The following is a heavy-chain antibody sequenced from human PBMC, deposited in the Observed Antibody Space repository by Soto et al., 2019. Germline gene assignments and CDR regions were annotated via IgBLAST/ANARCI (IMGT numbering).Heavy chain of an antibody. Sequence: SVKVSCKASGYSFTGLDINWVRQTTGQGLEWMGWMQPSSGRTGYAQKFQGRVTMTRDTSINTAYMELSSLTSDDAAFYYCARGVTAGVDYWGQGTLVTVSS. J-gene: IGHJ4*02. CDR2: MQPSSGRT. CDR1: GYSFTGLD. D-gene: IGHD1-26*01. V-gene: IGHV1-8*01. CDR3: ARGVTAGVDY.